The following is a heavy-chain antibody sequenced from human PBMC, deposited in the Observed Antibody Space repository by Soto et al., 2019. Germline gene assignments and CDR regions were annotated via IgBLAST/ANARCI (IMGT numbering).Heavy chain of an antibody. J-gene: IGHJ4*02. CDR2: ISYDGSNK. V-gene: IGHV3-30*18. CDR3: AKVSADFWSGYFLYFDY. Sequence: PGGSLRLSCAASGFTFSSYGMHWVRQAPGKGLEWVAVISYDGSNKYYADSVKGRFTISRDNSKNTLYLQMNSLRAEDTAVYYCAKVSADFWSGYFLYFDYWGQGTLVTVSS. CDR1: GFTFSSYG. D-gene: IGHD3-3*01.